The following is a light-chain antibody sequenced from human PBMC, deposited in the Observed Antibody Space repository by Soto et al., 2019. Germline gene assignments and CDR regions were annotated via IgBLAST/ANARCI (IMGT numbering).Light chain of an antibody. V-gene: IGLV1-47*02. Sequence: QSVLTQPPSASGTPGQRVTISCSGISSNVGRNHVYWYQHLPGTAPKLLIYSSNQRPSGVPGRFSGPKSGSSASLAISGLRSEDEADYFCAAWDDSLSAYVFGTGTKLTVL. J-gene: IGLJ1*01. CDR3: AAWDDSLSAYV. CDR1: SSNVGRNH. CDR2: SSN.